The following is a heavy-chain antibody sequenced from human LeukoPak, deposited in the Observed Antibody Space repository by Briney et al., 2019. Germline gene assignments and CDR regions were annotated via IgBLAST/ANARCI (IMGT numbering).Heavy chain of an antibody. J-gene: IGHJ3*02. V-gene: IGHV4-59*01. CDR2: ISNGGST. Sequence: PSETLSLTCTVSGGSISTYYWSWIRQPPGEGLEWIGYISNGGSTKYNPSPKSRVTISVDTSKNQLSLKLRSVTAADTAVYHCVRLQPNTGEWAFDIWGQGTMVNVSS. CDR1: GGSISTYY. D-gene: IGHD1-1*01. CDR3: VRLQPNTGEWAFDI.